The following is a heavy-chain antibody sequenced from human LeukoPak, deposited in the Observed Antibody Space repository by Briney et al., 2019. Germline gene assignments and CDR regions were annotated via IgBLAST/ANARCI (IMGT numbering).Heavy chain of an antibody. CDR2: IYWDDDK. V-gene: IGHV2-5*02. CDR1: GFSLTTLGVG. J-gene: IGHJ5*02. CDR3: ALRPKSGANWFDP. D-gene: IGHD1-26*01. Sequence: ETLPTMVKPTQTLTLTCTFSGFSLTTLGVGVAWIRQPPAKALECLALIYWDDDKAYSPSLKHRLTITKDTSKNQVVLTMTNMDPVDTATYFCALRPKSGANWFDPWGQGTLVTVSS.